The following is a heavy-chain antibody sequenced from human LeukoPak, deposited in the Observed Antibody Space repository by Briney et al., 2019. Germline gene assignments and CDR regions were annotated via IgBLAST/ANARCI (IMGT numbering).Heavy chain of an antibody. CDR1: GFTFSSYA. J-gene: IGHJ4*02. Sequence: GGSLRLSCAASGFTFSSYAMSWVRQAPGKGLEWVSGISGSGTNTDYADSVKGRFTISRDNSKNTLYLQMNSLRAEDTAVYYCAKDVYDFWSGYYNSYDYWGQGTLVTVSP. V-gene: IGHV3-23*01. CDR2: ISGSGTNT. D-gene: IGHD3-3*01. CDR3: AKDVYDFWSGYYNSYDY.